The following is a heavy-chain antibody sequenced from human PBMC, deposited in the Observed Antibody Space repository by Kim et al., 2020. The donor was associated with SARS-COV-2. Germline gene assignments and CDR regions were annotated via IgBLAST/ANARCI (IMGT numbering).Heavy chain of an antibody. CDR1: GYSFTSYW. Sequence: GESLKISCKGSGYSFTSYWISWVRQMPGKGLEWMGRIDPSDSYTNYSPSFQGHVTISADKSISTAYLQWSSLKASDTAMYYCVWFGELLVDYWGQGTLVTVSS. D-gene: IGHD3-10*01. CDR2: IDPSDSYT. V-gene: IGHV5-10-1*01. J-gene: IGHJ4*02. CDR3: VWFGELLVDY.